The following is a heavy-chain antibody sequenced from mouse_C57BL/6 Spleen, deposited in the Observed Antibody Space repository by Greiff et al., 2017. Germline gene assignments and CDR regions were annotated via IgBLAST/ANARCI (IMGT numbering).Heavy chain of an antibody. CDR2: ISGGGGKT. V-gene: IGHV5-9*01. CDR3: ARHEGSGYYFDY. J-gene: IGHJ2*01. Sequence: EVKLVESGGGLVKPGGSLKLSCAASGFTFSSYTMSWVRQTPEKRLEWVATISGGGGKTYYPDSVKGRFTISRDNAKNTLYLQMSSRRAEDTALYYCARHEGSGYYFDYWGQGTTLTVSS. D-gene: IGHD3-2*02. CDR1: GFTFSSYT.